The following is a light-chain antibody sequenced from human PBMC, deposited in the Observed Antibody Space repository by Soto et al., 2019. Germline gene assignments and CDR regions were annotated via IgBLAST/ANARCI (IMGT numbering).Light chain of an antibody. CDR3: QQYYSYWT. CDR1: QSIGRW. V-gene: IGKV1-5*01. J-gene: IGKJ1*01. CDR2: DAS. Sequence: DIPMTQSPSTLSASVGDTVTVTCRASQSIGRWLAWYQQKPGKAPKLLIFDASTLENGVPALFSGSRSGPEFSLTISSLQPDDFATYYCQQYYSYWTFGQGTKVEIK.